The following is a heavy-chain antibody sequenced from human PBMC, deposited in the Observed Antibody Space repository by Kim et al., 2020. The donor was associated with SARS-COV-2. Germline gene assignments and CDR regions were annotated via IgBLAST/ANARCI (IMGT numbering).Heavy chain of an antibody. V-gene: IGHV3-30*18. D-gene: IGHD5-18*01. J-gene: IGHJ4*02. CDR3: AKVVDTAMEDPFDY. CDR2: ISYDGSNK. Sequence: GGSLRLSCAASGFTFSSYGMHWVRQAPGKGLEWVAVISYDGSNKYYADSVKGRFTISRDNSKNTLYLQMNSLRAEDTAVYYCAKVVDTAMEDPFDYWGQGTLVTVSS. CDR1: GFTFSSYG.